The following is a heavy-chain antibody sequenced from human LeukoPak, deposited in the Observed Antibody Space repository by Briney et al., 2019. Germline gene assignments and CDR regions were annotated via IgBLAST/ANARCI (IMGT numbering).Heavy chain of an antibody. Sequence: SETLSLTRTVSGGSISSYYWSWIRQPAGKGLEWIGRIYTSGSTNYNPSLKSRVTISVDTPKNQFSLKLSSVTAADTAVYYCARHNSSGWYWPYYFDYWGQGTLVTVSS. CDR3: ARHNSSGWYWPYYFDY. CDR2: IYTSGST. V-gene: IGHV4-4*07. CDR1: GGSISSYY. J-gene: IGHJ4*02. D-gene: IGHD6-19*01.